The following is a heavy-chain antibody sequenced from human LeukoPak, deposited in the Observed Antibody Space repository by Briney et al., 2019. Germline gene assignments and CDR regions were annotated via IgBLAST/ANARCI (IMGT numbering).Heavy chain of an antibody. CDR2: IKSKTDGGTT. D-gene: IGHD6-19*01. J-gene: IGHJ4*02. Sequence: GGSLRLSCAASGFTFSNAWMSWVRQAPGKGLEWVGRIKSKTDGGTTDYAAPVKGRFTISRDDSKNTLYLQMNSLKTEDTAVYYCAREAVAGRSFFDYWGQGTLVTVSS. CDR3: AREAVAGRSFFDY. V-gene: IGHV3-15*01. CDR1: GFTFSNAW.